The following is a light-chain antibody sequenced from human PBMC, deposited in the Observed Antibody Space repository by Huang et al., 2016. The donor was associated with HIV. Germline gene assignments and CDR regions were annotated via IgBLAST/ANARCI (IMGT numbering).Light chain of an antibody. CDR1: GSVAAN. Sequence: EIVMTQSPATLSVSPGERATLSCRASGSVAANLAWYQQIPGQTPRLLIHGASTRATDIPARCSGSGSGTEFTLTISSLQSEDFAVYYCQQYNKWPRTFGQGTKVEI. CDR2: GAS. CDR3: QQYNKWPRT. V-gene: IGKV3-15*01. J-gene: IGKJ1*01.